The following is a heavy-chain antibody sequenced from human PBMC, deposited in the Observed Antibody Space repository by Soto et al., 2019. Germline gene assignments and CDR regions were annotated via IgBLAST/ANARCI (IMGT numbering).Heavy chain of an antibody. CDR3: ARLANYDSSGYLIDY. CDR1: GGSISSGGYY. CDR2: IYYSGST. D-gene: IGHD3-22*01. V-gene: IGHV4-31*03. J-gene: IGHJ4*02. Sequence: PSETLSLTCTVSGGSISSGGYYWSRIRQHPGKGLEWIGYIYYSGSTYYNPSLKSRVTISVDTSKNQFSLKLSSVTAADTAVYYCARLANYDSSGYLIDYWGQGTLVTVS.